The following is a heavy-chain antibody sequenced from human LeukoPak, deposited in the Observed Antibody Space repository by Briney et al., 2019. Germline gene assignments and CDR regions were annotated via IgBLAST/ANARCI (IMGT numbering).Heavy chain of an antibody. CDR3: ARSYYYDYRQIDY. J-gene: IGHJ4*02. D-gene: IGHD3-22*01. CDR1: GGSISSSSYY. V-gene: IGHV4-39*01. CDR2: IYYSGST. Sequence: SETLSLTCTVSGGSISSSSYYWGWIRQPPGKGLEWIGSIYYSGSTYYNPSLKSRVTISVDTSKNQFSLNLYSVTAADTAVFYCARSYYYDYRQIDYWGQGTLVTVSS.